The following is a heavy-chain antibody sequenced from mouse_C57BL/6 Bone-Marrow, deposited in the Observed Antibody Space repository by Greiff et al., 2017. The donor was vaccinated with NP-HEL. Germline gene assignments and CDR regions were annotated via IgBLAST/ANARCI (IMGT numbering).Heavy chain of an antibody. CDR2: IDPENGDT. Sequence: EVQLHQSGAELVRPGASVKLSCTASGFNIKDDYMHWVKQRPEQGLEWIGWIDPENGDTEYASKFQGKATITADTSSNTAYLQLSSLTSDDTAVYYCTTTATVVAKEPYWYFDVWGTGTTVTVSS. V-gene: IGHV14-4*01. D-gene: IGHD1-1*01. J-gene: IGHJ1*03. CDR3: TTTATVVAKEPYWYFDV. CDR1: GFNIKDDY.